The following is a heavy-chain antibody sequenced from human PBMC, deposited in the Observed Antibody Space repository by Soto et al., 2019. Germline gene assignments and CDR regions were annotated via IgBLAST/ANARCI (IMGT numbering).Heavy chain of an antibody. D-gene: IGHD1-1*01. CDR2: IYYSGST. Sequence: SETLSLTCTVSGGSISSSSYYWGWIRQPPGKGLEWIGSIYYSGSTYYNPSLKSRVTISVDTSKNQFSLKLSSVTAADTAVYYCARRSPLRYFRGSHAAFDYWGQGTLVTAPQ. CDR1: GGSISSSSYY. CDR3: ARRSPLRYFRGSHAAFDY. V-gene: IGHV4-39*01. J-gene: IGHJ4*02.